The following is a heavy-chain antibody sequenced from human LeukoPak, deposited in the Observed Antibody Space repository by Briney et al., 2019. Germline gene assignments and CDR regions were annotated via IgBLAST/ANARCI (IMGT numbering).Heavy chain of an antibody. J-gene: IGHJ5*02. CDR2: INPNSCGT. CDR3: ARDFIVVVPAGFDP. D-gene: IGHD2-2*01. CDR1: GYTFTGYY. Sequence: GAPVNVSCKASGYTFTGYYMHGVRQAPGQGLEWMGWINPNSCGTNYAQKFQGRVTMTRDTSISTAYMELSRLRSDDTAVYYCARDFIVVVPAGFDPWGEGTLVTVSS. V-gene: IGHV1-2*02.